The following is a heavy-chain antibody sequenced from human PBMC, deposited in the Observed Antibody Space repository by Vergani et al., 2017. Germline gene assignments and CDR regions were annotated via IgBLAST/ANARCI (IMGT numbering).Heavy chain of an antibody. Sequence: EVQLVQSGAEVKKPGESLKISCQISGYSFTNYWIGWVRQMPGKGLEWMGIIHPADSDTRYSPSFKGQVTISVDKSISTAYLQRSSLRASDSAMYYCAILYGRDSSGSKYFDYWGQGTLVTVSS. V-gene: IGHV5-51*01. J-gene: IGHJ4*02. CDR2: IHPADSDT. D-gene: IGHD3-22*01. CDR1: GYSFTNYW. CDR3: AILYGRDSSGSKYFDY.